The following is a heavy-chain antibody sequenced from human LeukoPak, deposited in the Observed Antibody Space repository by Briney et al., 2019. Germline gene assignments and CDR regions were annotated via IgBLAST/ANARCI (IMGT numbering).Heavy chain of an antibody. CDR2: IIPILGIA. CDR1: GCTFSSYA. J-gene: IGHJ4*02. V-gene: IGHV1-69*04. Sequence: ASVKVSCKASGCTFSSYAISWVRQAPGQGLEWMGRIIPILGIANYAQKFQGRVTITADKSTSTAYMELSSLRSEDTAVYYCASGAGYCGGGSCYSYDYWGQGTLVTVSS. D-gene: IGHD2-15*01. CDR3: ASGAGYCGGGSCYSYDY.